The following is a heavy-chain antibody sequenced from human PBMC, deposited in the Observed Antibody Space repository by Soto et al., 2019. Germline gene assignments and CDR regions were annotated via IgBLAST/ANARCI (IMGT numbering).Heavy chain of an antibody. D-gene: IGHD3-22*01. V-gene: IGHV4-30-2*05. Sequence: SETLSLTCAVSGGSISSGGYSWSWIRQPPGKGLEWIGYIYHSGSTYYNPSLKSRVTISVDTSKNQFSLKLSSVTAADTAVYNCARDRHYDSSGYYYNYYYGMDVWGQGTTVTVSS. CDR2: IYHSGST. CDR3: ARDRHYDSSGYYYNYYYGMDV. CDR1: GGSISSGGYS. J-gene: IGHJ6*02.